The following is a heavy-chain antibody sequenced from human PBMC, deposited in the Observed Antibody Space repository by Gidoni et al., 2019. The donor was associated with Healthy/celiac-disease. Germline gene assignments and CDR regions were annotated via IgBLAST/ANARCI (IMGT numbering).Heavy chain of an antibody. Sequence: QVQLVQSGAEVKKPGSSVKVSCKASGGTFSSYAISWVRQAPGPGLEWMGRIIPILGIANYAQKFQGRVTITADKSTSTAYMELSSLRSEDTAVYYCAREISSSWYRGGDYYYGMDVWGQGTTVTVSS. CDR2: IIPILGIA. V-gene: IGHV1-69*04. CDR3: AREISSSWYRGGDYYYGMDV. CDR1: GGTFSSYA. J-gene: IGHJ6*02. D-gene: IGHD6-13*01.